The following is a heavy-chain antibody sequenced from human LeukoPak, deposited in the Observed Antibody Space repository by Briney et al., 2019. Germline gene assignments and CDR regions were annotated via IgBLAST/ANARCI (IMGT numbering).Heavy chain of an antibody. CDR3: ARLSVVVAATPLDY. J-gene: IGHJ4*02. V-gene: IGHV5-51*01. CDR2: IYPGDSDT. CDR1: GSSFTSYW. D-gene: IGHD2-15*01. Sequence: GESLKISCKGSGSSFTSYWIGWVRQMPGKGLEWMGIIYPGDSDTRYSPPFQGQVTISADKSISTAYLQWSSLKASDTAMYYCARLSVVVAATPLDYWGQGTLVTVSS.